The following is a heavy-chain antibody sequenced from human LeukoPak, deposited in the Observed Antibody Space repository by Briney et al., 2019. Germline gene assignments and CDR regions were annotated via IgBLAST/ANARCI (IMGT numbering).Heavy chain of an antibody. V-gene: IGHV3-23*01. J-gene: IGHJ4*02. CDR1: GFTFSSSA. CDR2: ISASGGST. CDR3: AKGSGTFDY. Sequence: GGSLRLSCAASGFTFSSSAMSWVRQAPGKGLGWVSAISASGGSTDYADSVKGRFTISRDNSKNTLYLQMNRLRAEDTAEYYCAKGSGTFDYWGQGTLVTVSS.